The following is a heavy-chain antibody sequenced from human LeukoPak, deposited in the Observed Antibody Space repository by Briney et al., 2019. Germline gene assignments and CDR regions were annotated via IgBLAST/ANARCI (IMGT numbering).Heavy chain of an antibody. D-gene: IGHD6-19*01. V-gene: IGHV1-2*02. J-gene: IGHJ1*01. CDR1: GYTFTGYY. Sequence: ASVKVSCKASGYTFTGYYMHWVRQAPGQGLEWMGWINPNSGGTNYAQKFQGRVTMTRDTSISTAYMELSRLRSDDTAVYYCASSSGWSRSSFHQHWGQGTLVTVSS. CDR3: ASSSGWSRSSFHQH. CDR2: INPNSGGT.